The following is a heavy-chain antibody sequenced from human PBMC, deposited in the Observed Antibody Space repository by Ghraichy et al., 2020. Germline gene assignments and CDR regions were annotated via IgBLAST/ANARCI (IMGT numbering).Heavy chain of an antibody. CDR3: AGLWFRGAYYYGMDV. J-gene: IGHJ6*02. D-gene: IGHD3-10*01. CDR2: IYYSGIT. Sequence: SETLSLTCTVSGGSISSSSYYWGWIRQPPGKGLEWIGSIYYSGITYYNPSLKSRVTISVDTSKNQFSLKLSSVTAADTAVYYWAGLWFRGAYYYGMDVWGQGTTVTVSS. V-gene: IGHV4-39*01. CDR1: GGSISSSSYY.